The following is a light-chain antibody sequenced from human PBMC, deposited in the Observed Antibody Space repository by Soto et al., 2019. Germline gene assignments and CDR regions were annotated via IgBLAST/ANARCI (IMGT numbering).Light chain of an antibody. J-gene: IGLJ1*01. CDR2: DVS. CDR3: PSNTSDSTYV. Sequence: QSVLTQPASVSGSPGQSTTISFTGTSTDVGRYNYVSWYQQHPGKAPKLMVYDVSNRPSWVSNRFSGSKSGITASLTISGLQAEDEADYYCPSNTSDSTYVFGTGTKVTVL. CDR1: STDVGRYNY. V-gene: IGLV2-14*01.